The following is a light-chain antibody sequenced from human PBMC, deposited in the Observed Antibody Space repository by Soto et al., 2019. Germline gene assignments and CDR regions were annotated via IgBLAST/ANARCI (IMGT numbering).Light chain of an antibody. V-gene: IGKV1-5*03. Sequence: DIQLTQSPSTLSASVGDRVTITCRASQSISSWLAWYQQKPGKAPKLLIYKASSLESGVPSRFSGSGSGTEFTLTISSLQPDDFATYYCQQYNSYSLTFGGGTKVEIK. J-gene: IGKJ4*01. CDR1: QSISSW. CDR2: KAS. CDR3: QQYNSYSLT.